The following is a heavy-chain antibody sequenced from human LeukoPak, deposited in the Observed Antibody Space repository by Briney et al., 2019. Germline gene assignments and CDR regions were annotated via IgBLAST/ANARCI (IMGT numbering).Heavy chain of an antibody. V-gene: IGHV3-23*01. Sequence: GGSLRLSCAASGFTFSKYGMSWVRQAPGKGLEWVSGFRDSGDGTYYADSVKGRFTISRDNAKNTLYLQMNSLRAEDTAVYYCARGLFNLVDYWGQGTLVTVSS. J-gene: IGHJ4*02. CDR3: ARGLFNLVDY. D-gene: IGHD2-21*01. CDR1: GFTFSKYG. CDR2: FRDSGDGT.